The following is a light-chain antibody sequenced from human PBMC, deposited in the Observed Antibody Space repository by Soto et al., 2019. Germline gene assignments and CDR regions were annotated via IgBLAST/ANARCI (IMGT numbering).Light chain of an antibody. CDR3: ATWDDSLNAVV. V-gene: IGLV1-44*01. CDR2: NND. Sequence: QPVLTQPPSASETPGQRVTISCSGGNSNIGGDTVNWYQKLPGTAPKLLIYNNDQRPSGVPDRFSGSKSGTSASLAISGLQSEDEGHYYCATWDDSLNAVVFGGGTKLTVL. CDR1: NSNIGGDT. J-gene: IGLJ2*01.